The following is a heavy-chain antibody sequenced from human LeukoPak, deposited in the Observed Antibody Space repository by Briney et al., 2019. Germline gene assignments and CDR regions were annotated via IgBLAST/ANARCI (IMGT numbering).Heavy chain of an antibody. Sequence: ASVKVSCKASGYTFTGYYMHWVRQAPGQGLEWMGWINPNSGGTNYAQKFQGRVTMTRDTSISTAYMELSRLRSEDTAVYYCARDPLLRFLEWSPKYYFDYWGQGTLVTVSS. CDR2: INPNSGGT. J-gene: IGHJ4*02. CDR3: ARDPLLRFLEWSPKYYFDY. CDR1: GYTFTGYY. D-gene: IGHD3-3*01. V-gene: IGHV1-2*02.